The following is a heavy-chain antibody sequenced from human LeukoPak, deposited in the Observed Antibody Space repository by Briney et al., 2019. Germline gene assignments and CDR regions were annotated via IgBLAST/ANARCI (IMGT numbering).Heavy chain of an antibody. V-gene: IGHV3-30-3*01. D-gene: IGHD3-16*01. CDR1: GFTFSSYA. Sequence: GGSLRLSCAASGFTFSSYAMHWVRQAPGKGLEWVAVMSYDGSNKYYADSVKGRFTISRDNSKNTLYLQMNSLRAEDTAVYYCARNGQFGGFDYWGQGTLVTVSS. J-gene: IGHJ4*02. CDR3: ARNGQFGGFDY. CDR2: MSYDGSNK.